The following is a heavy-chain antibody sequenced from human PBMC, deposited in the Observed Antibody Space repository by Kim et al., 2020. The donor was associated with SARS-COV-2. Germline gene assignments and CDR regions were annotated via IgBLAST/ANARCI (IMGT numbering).Heavy chain of an antibody. D-gene: IGHD1-26*01. J-gene: IGHJ4*02. V-gene: IGHV3-23*01. CDR2: ISSDDST. CDR1: GFTFSSYA. Sequence: WGSLRLSCAASGFTFSSYAMSWVRQTPGKGLEWVSTISSDDSTYNADSVKGRFAISRDDSKNTLYLQMNSLRAEDTAIYYCAKGRSGSPPAALNYWGQGTLVTVSS. CDR3: AKGRSGSPPAALNY.